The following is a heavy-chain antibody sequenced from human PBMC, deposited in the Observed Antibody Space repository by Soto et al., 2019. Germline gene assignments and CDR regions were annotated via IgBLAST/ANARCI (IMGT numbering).Heavy chain of an antibody. CDR2: IDPSDSYT. V-gene: IGHV5-10-1*01. CDR1: GYSFTSYW. J-gene: IGHJ4*02. Sequence: GESLKISCKGSGYSFTSYWIAWLRQMPGEGLEWMGKIDPSDSYTNYSPSFQGHVTISADRSISTAYLQWNGLQASDTAMYYCARLVVPTAPLDSWGQGTPVTVSS. CDR3: ARLVVPTAPLDS. D-gene: IGHD2-2*01.